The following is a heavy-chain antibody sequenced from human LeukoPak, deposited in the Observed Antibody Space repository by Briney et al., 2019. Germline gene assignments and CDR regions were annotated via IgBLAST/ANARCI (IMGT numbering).Heavy chain of an antibody. CDR1: GGSISSYY. CDR3: ARLRNVLLWFGESPGMDV. Sequence: SETLSLTCTVSGGSISSYYWSWIRQPPGKGLEWIGYIYYSGSTNYNPSLKSRVTISVDTSKNQFSLKLSSVTAADTAVYYCARLRNVLLWFGESPGMDVWGQGTTVTVSS. J-gene: IGHJ6*02. V-gene: IGHV4-59*08. D-gene: IGHD3-10*01. CDR2: IYYSGST.